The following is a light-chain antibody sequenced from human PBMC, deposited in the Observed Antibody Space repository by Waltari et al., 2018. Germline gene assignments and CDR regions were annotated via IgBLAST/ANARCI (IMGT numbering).Light chain of an antibody. J-gene: IGLJ3*02. CDR3: QSYDRTNWV. Sequence: NFMLTQPHSVSESPGTTVTISCPGSSGSIASNYVPWYQQRPGSAPTTVIYENNQRPSGVPDRFSGSIDSSSNSASLTISGLKTEDEADYYCQSYDRTNWVFGGGTKLTVL. CDR2: ENN. CDR1: SGSIASNY. V-gene: IGLV6-57*02.